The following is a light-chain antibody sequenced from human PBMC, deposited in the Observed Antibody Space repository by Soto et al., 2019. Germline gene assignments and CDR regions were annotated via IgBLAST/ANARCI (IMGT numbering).Light chain of an antibody. V-gene: IGLV2-14*01. CDR3: SSYTSSSTL. Sequence: QCVLTQPASVSGSPGQSITISCTGTSSDVGSYNYVSWYQQHPGKAPKLMIYEVSDRPSGISSRFSGSKSGNTASLTISGLQTEDEADYYCSSYTSSSTLFGTGTKVTVL. CDR2: EVS. CDR1: SSDVGSYNY. J-gene: IGLJ1*01.